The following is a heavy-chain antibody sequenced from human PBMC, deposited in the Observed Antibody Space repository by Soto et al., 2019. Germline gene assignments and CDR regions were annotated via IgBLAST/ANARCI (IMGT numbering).Heavy chain of an antibody. CDR1: GFTFSSYA. CDR2: ISGSGGST. J-gene: IGHJ4*02. D-gene: IGHD4-17*01. Sequence: GGSLRLSCAASGFTFSSYAMSWVRQAPGKGLEWVSAISGSGGSTYYADSVKGRFTISRDNSKNTLYLQMNSLRAEDTAVYYGAKDRTVTTFTFGDWGQGTLVTVSS. V-gene: IGHV3-23*01. CDR3: AKDRTVTTFTFGD.